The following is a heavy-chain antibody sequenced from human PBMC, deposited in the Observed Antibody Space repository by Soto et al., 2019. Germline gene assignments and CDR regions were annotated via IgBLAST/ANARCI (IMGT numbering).Heavy chain of an antibody. CDR1: GGSVSSGSYY. D-gene: IGHD5-12*01. J-gene: IGHJ6*02. CDR3: ARSRDIVATISHYYYYGMDV. V-gene: IGHV4-61*01. Sequence: SETLSLTCTVSGGSVSSGSYYWSWIRQPPGKGLEWIGYIYYSGSTNYNPSLKSRVTISVDTSKNQFSLKLSSVTAADTAVYYCARSRDIVATISHYYYYGMDVWGQGTTVTVSS. CDR2: IYYSGST.